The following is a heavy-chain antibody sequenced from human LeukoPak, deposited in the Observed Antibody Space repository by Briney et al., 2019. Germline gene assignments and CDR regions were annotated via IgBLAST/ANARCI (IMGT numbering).Heavy chain of an antibody. CDR1: GGSISSSTYY. V-gene: IGHV4-39*01. CDR2: ISNVEKT. J-gene: IGHJ4*02. Sequence: SETLSLTCSVSGGSISSSTYYWGWIRQPPGKGLEWVAVISNVEKTKYYADSVKGRFTISRDNANNMVYLQMTSLRLEDTAVYYCARPSPPGDGYNPSDYWGQGSPVIVSS. CDR3: ARPSPPGDGYNPSDY. D-gene: IGHD5-24*01.